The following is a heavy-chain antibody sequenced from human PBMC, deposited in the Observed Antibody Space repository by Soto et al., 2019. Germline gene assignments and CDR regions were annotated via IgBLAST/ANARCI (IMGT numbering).Heavy chain of an antibody. Sequence: EVPLLESGGGLVQPGGSLKISCAVSGFTFSSYAVSWVRQAPGKGLEWVSGISGTGRVTNYAESVKGRFTISRDNPKNTLYLEMKSLRAEDTAVYYCAKDVHYDIVTGIEYFDHWGQGTLVTVSS. CDR1: GFTFSSYA. CDR2: ISGTGRVT. V-gene: IGHV3-23*01. J-gene: IGHJ1*01. CDR3: AKDVHYDIVTGIEYFDH. D-gene: IGHD3-9*01.